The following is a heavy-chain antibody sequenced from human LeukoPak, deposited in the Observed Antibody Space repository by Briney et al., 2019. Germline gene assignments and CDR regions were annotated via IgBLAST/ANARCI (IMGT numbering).Heavy chain of an antibody. J-gene: IGHJ3*02. CDR1: GFTFSSYG. CDR3: ARDGPHREVLPGALDI. V-gene: IGHV3-30*03. D-gene: IGHD1-26*01. Sequence: PGRSLRLSCAASGFTFSSYGMHWVRQAPGKGLEWVAVISYDGSNKYYADSVKGRFTISRDNAKNSLYLQMNSLRAEDTAVYYCARDGPHREVLPGALDIWGQGTMVTVSS. CDR2: ISYDGSNK.